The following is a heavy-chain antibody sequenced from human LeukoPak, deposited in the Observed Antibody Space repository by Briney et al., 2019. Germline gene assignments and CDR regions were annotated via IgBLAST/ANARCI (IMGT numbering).Heavy chain of an antibody. Sequence: ASVKVSCKASGYTFTGYYMHWVRQAPGQGLEWMGWINPNSGGTYYAQKFQGRVTMTSDTSISTAYMELSRLRSDNTAVYYCARDLYGGTSATFDYWGQGTPVTVSS. CDR2: INPNSGGT. D-gene: IGHD4-23*01. J-gene: IGHJ4*02. CDR1: GYTFTGYY. CDR3: ARDLYGGTSATFDY. V-gene: IGHV1-2*02.